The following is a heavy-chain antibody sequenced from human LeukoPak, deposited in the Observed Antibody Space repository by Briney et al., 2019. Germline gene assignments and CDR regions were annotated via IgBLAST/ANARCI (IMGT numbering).Heavy chain of an antibody. Sequence: GASVKVSCKASGGTFSSYAISWVRQAPGQGLEWMGRIIPILGIANYAQKFQGRVTITADKSTSTAYMELSSLRSEDTAVYYCARDLSYCGGGCSSGGISDYWGQGTLVTVSS. J-gene: IGHJ4*02. CDR3: ARDLSYCGGGCSSGGISDY. CDR1: GGTFSSYA. D-gene: IGHD2-21*02. V-gene: IGHV1-69*04. CDR2: IIPILGIA.